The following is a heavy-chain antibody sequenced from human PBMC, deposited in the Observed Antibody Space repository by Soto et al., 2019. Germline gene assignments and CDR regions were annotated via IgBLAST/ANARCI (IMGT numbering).Heavy chain of an antibody. CDR3: AKDSGWRPSHYYGMDV. Sequence: GGSLRLSCAASGFTFDDYAMHWVRQAPGKGLEWVSGISWNSGSIGYADSVKGRFTISRDNAKNSLYLQMNSLRAEDTALYYCAKDSGWRPSHYYGMDVWGQGTTVTVSS. CDR2: ISWNSGSI. D-gene: IGHD5-12*01. V-gene: IGHV3-9*01. J-gene: IGHJ6*02. CDR1: GFTFDDYA.